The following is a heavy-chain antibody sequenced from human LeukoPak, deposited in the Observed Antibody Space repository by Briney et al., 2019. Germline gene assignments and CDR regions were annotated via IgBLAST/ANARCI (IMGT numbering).Heavy chain of an antibody. CDR2: ISYDGSDE. Sequence: GGSLRLSCSASGFTFSSYAMHWVRQAPGKGLEWVGVISYDGSDEYYTDSVKGRFTISRDNSKNTVYLQMNSLRADDTAVYYCARDFTPEWFDIHWGQGTLVTVS. V-gene: IGHV3-30*04. J-gene: IGHJ4*02. D-gene: IGHD3-3*01. CDR1: GFTFSSYA. CDR3: ARDFTPEWFDIH.